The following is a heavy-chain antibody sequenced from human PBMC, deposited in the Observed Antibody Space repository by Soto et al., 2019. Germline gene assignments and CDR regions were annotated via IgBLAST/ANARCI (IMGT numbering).Heavy chain of an antibody. J-gene: IGHJ5*02. D-gene: IGHD3-16*02. Sequence: GASVNVSCQASGYSFNQNDVCWVRQAPGDGLEWMGWKNPGKSDKKNALKSQGRVTMNRYISTSAADMELRSLRSDDMATYSCARMGWFGSLYWFDPWGQGTLVTVSS. CDR2: KNPGKSDK. CDR3: ARMGWFGSLYWFDP. V-gene: IGHV1-8*01. CDR1: GYSFNQND.